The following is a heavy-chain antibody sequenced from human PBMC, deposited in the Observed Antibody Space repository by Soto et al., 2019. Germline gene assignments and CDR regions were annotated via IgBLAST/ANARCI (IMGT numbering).Heavy chain of an antibody. J-gene: IGHJ4*02. Sequence: SSETLSLTCTVSGGSTTSDYWSWIRQPPGEGLEWLGYIFHSLGAKYNPSLGSRGTISLDTSKNQLSLSLRSVTAADTAIYFCVRDLNGSGDYWGQGTLVTVSS. CDR3: VRDLNGSGDY. V-gene: IGHV4-59*01. D-gene: IGHD3-10*01. CDR1: GGSTTSDY. CDR2: IFHSLGA.